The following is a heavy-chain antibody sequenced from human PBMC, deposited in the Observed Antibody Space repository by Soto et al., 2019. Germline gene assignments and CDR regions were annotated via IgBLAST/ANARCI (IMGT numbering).Heavy chain of an antibody. CDR2: ITGSGDSS. Sequence: GGSLRLSCAASGFTFSIYAMSWFRHAPGKGLDWVSTITGSGDSSYYADSVKGRFTISRDNSKNTLYLQMNILRAEDTAVYYCEKGSASAWYLFDYWGQGTLVTVSS. D-gene: IGHD6-19*01. CDR3: EKGSASAWYLFDY. V-gene: IGHV3-23*01. CDR1: GFTFSIYA. J-gene: IGHJ4*02.